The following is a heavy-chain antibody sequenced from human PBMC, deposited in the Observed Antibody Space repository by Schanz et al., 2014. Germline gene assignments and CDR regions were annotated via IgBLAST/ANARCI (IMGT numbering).Heavy chain of an antibody. CDR1: GFVFRTFA. V-gene: IGHV3-23*01. D-gene: IGHD3-9*01. Sequence: EVQLLESGGTVVQPGGSLRVSCAASGFVFRTFAMYWVRQAPGKGLEWVSAITGSGGGTYYADSVRGRFIISRDNSKNTLYLQVNSLRAEDTAVYYCAKHVRSLTGNDYWGQGTLVTVSS. J-gene: IGHJ4*02. CDR2: ITGSGGGT. CDR3: AKHVRSLTGNDY.